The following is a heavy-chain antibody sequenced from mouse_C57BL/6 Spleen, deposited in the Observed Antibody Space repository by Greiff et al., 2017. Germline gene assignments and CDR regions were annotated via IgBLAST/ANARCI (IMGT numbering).Heavy chain of an antibody. CDR2: IYPGDGDT. Sequence: VKLVESGPELVKPGASVKISCKASGYAFSSSWMNWVKQRPGKGLEWIGRIYPGDGDTNYNGKFKGKATLTADKSSSTAYMQLSSLTSEDSAVYFCAREGTSTMVTTGGDYFDYWGQGTTLTVSS. D-gene: IGHD2-2*01. CDR1: GYAFSSSW. J-gene: IGHJ2*01. V-gene: IGHV1-82*01. CDR3: AREGTSTMVTTGGDYFDY.